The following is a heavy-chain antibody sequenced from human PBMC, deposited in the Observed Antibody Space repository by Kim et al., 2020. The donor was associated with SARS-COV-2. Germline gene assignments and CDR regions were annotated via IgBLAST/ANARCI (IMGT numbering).Heavy chain of an antibody. CDR2: INHSGST. V-gene: IGHV4-34*01. CDR1: GGSFSGYY. D-gene: IGHD3-10*01. J-gene: IGHJ5*02. CDR3: ARGHRWYYGSGSYYAPYNWCDP. Sequence: SETLSLTCAVYGGSFSGYYWSWIRQPPGKGLEWIGEINHSGSTNYNPSLKSRVTISVDTSKNQFSLKLSSVTAADTAVYYCARGHRWYYGSGSYYAPYNWCDPWGQGTLVTVSS.